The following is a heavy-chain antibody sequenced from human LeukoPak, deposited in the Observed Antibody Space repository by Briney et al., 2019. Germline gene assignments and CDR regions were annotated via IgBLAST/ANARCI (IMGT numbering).Heavy chain of an antibody. CDR1: GFTFSNYE. J-gene: IGHJ4*02. V-gene: IGHV3-48*03. D-gene: IGHD5-12*01. Sequence: GGSLRLSCAASGFTFSNYEMNWVRQAPGKGLEWVSYITDTATTYCADSVKGRFTISRDNAKNSLFLQMNSLRAEDTAVYYCARENSGYDGGFDYWGQGTLVTVSS. CDR2: ITDTATT. CDR3: ARENSGYDGGFDY.